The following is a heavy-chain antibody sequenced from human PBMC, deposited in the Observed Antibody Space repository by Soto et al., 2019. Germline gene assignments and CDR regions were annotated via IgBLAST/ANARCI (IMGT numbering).Heavy chain of an antibody. CDR1: GGSVSAYL. Sequence: QVKLQQWGAGLLKPSETLSLTCAVYGGSVSAYLLTWIRPPPGKGLEWIGEINHTGVTNYNPYLKSRFTISVDSSKNQFSLNLNSVTAADTGFYYCARDRNLHHMDYCGQGTTVTVYS. V-gene: IGHV4-34*01. CDR3: ARDRNLHHMDY. J-gene: IGHJ6*02. CDR2: INHTGVT. D-gene: IGHD3-16*02.